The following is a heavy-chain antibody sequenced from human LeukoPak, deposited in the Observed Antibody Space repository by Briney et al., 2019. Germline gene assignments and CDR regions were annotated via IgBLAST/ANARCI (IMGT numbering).Heavy chain of an antibody. Sequence: GGSLRLSCAASGFTFSTYSMNWVRQVPGKGLEWVSYIDSDSPTIYYADSVKGRFTISRDNSKNTLYLQMNSLRAEDTAVYYCATPNDYGDYPDYFDYWGQGTLVTVSS. CDR1: GFTFSTYS. J-gene: IGHJ4*02. CDR3: ATPNDYGDYPDYFDY. V-gene: IGHV3-48*01. CDR2: IDSDSPTI. D-gene: IGHD4-17*01.